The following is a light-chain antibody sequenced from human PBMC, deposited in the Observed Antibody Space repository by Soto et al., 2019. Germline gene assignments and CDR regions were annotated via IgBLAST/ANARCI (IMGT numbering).Light chain of an antibody. CDR1: QSLLHSNGYNY. CDR2: LGS. V-gene: IGKV2-28*01. CDR3: MQALQTPWT. J-gene: IGKJ1*01. Sequence: DIVMTQSPLSLPVTPGEPASISCRSSQSLLHSNGYNYLDWYLQKPGQSPQSLIYLGSNRASGVPVRFSGSESGTDFTLKISRVEAEDVGVYYCMQALQTPWTFGQGTKVEIK.